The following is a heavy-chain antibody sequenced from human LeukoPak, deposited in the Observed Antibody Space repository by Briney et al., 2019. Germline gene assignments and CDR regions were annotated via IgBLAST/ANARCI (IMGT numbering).Heavy chain of an antibody. CDR2: ISSNSRTI. D-gene: IGHD6-13*01. Sequence: PGGSLRLSCATSGFSFSTQEMTWVRQAPGKGLEWVSYISSNSRTIYYADSVKGRFTISRDNAKNSVYLQMNSLRAEDTAVYFCASGGDSSSWPFDYWGQGILVTVSS. CDR3: ASGGDSSSWPFDY. CDR1: GFSFSTQE. V-gene: IGHV3-48*03. J-gene: IGHJ4*02.